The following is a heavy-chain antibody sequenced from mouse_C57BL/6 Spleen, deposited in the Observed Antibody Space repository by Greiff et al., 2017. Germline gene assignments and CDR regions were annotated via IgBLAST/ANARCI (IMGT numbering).Heavy chain of an antibody. CDR2: ISDGGSYT. CDR3: ARESTTVVAGFDY. J-gene: IGHJ2*01. CDR1: GFTFSSYA. Sequence: EVKLMESGGGLVKPGGSLKLSCAASGFTFSSYAMSWVRQTPEKRLEWVATISDGGSYTYYPDNVKGRFTISRDNAKNNLYLQMSHLKSEDTAMYYCARESTTVVAGFDYWGQGTTLTVSS. D-gene: IGHD1-1*01. V-gene: IGHV5-4*01.